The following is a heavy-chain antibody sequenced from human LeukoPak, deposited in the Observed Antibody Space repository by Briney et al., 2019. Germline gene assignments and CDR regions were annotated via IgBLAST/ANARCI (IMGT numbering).Heavy chain of an antibody. Sequence: GASVKVSCKASGYTFSNYGISWVRQAPGLGLEWMGWTSYNGNTNYAQKFQDRVTMTTDTSTSTAYMELRSLRSDDTAVYYCARDRVAVAGNLDYWGQGTLVTVSS. CDR2: TSYNGNT. J-gene: IGHJ4*02. CDR1: GYTFSNYG. V-gene: IGHV1-18*04. CDR3: ARDRVAVAGNLDY. D-gene: IGHD6-19*01.